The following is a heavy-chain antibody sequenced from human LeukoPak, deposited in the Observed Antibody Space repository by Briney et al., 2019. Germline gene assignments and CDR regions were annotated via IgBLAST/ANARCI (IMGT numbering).Heavy chain of an antibody. CDR3: AYGGDAYKTGY. J-gene: IGHJ4*02. CDR2: IYYSGSP. CDR1: AASITDYY. D-gene: IGHD5-24*01. Sequence: SETLSLTCTVSAASITDYYWSWIRQPPAKGLEWIGYIYYSGSPNYNPSLKSRVTLSLDTSQNQFSLKLTSVTAADTAVYYCAYGGDAYKTGYWGQGTLVTVSS. V-gene: IGHV4-59*01.